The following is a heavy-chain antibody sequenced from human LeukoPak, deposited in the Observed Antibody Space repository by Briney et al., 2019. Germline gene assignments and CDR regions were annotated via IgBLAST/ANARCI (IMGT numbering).Heavy chain of an antibody. D-gene: IGHD4-17*01. J-gene: IGHJ4*02. CDR3: AREYGDFDY. CDR2: IDASGRT. CDR1: GGSISSYY. V-gene: IGHV4-4*07. Sequence: SETLSLTCTVSGGSISSYYWSWIRQPAGKGLEWIGRIDASGRTNCNPSLKSRVTMSVDTSKKQFSLKVNSVTAADTAVYYCAREYGDFDYWGQGTLVTVSS.